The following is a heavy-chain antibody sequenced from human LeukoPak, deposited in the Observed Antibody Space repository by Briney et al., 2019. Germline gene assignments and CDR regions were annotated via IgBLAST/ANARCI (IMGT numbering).Heavy chain of an antibody. Sequence: GGSLRLSCTASGFTFGDYAMSWVRQAPGKGLEWVGFIRSKTYGGTPEYAASVKGRFTISRDDSRSIAYLQMNSLKTEDTAVYYCARGGMNTVTSYWGQGNLDTVSS. D-gene: IGHD4-17*01. J-gene: IGHJ4*02. CDR2: IRSKTYGGTP. V-gene: IGHV3-49*04. CDR3: ARGGMNTVTSY. CDR1: GFTFGDYA.